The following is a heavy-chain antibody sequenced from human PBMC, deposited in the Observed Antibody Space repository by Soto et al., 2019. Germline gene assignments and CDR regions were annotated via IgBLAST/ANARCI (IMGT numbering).Heavy chain of an antibody. J-gene: IGHJ4*02. CDR1: GFTFSSYW. D-gene: IGHD3-10*01. V-gene: IGHV3-74*01. Sequence: EVQLVESGGDLVQPGGSLRLSCAASGFTFSSYWMHWVRQAPGEGLVWVSRIHSDGSSANYADSVKGRFTISRDNAQNTLYLQMNSLRAEDTAVYHCARGGRGPYYLDYWGQGTLVAVSS. CDR3: ARGGRGPYYLDY. CDR2: IHSDGSSA.